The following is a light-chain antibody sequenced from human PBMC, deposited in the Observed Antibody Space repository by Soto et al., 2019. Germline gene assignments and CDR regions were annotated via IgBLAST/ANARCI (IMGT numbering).Light chain of an antibody. CDR1: QTVSSNY. CDR3: QQYGSSAPIT. CDR2: DAS. Sequence: EIVLTQSPGTLSLCPGERATLSCRASQTVSSNYLAWYQQKPGQAPSLLIYDASSRATGIPDRFSGSGSGTDFPLTISRLEPEDFAMYYCQQYGSSAPITFGQGTRLEIE. J-gene: IGKJ5*01. V-gene: IGKV3-20*01.